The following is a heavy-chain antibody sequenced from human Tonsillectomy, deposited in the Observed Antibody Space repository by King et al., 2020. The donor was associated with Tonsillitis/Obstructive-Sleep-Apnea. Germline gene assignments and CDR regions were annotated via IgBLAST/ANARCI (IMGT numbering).Heavy chain of an antibody. Sequence: QLVQSGGGLVQPGRSLRLSCVASGFTFDDYAMHWVRQAPGKGLEWVSGITWNSGSIGYADSVKGRFTISRDNAKNSLYLQMNSLRAEDTALYYCAKAGRLESGNSQLSYYYSYYMDVGGKGTTVTVSS. CDR1: GFTFDDYA. CDR2: ITWNSGSI. J-gene: IGHJ6*03. D-gene: IGHD4-23*01. CDR3: AKAGRLESGNSQLSYYYSYYMDV. V-gene: IGHV3-9*01.